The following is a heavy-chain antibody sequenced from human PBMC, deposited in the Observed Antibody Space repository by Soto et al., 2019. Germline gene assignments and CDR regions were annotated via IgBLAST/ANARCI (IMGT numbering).Heavy chain of an antibody. J-gene: IGHJ5*02. CDR3: ARAALYNWNDVSWFDP. CDR2: ISSSSSTI. D-gene: IGHD1-1*01. CDR1: GFTFSSYS. Sequence: EVPLVESGGGLVQPGGSLRLSCAVSGFTFSSYSMNWVRQAPGKGLEWVSYISSSSSTIYYADSVKGRFTISRDNAKNSLYLQMNSLRAEDTAVYYCARAALYNWNDVSWFDPWGQGTLVTVSS. V-gene: IGHV3-48*01.